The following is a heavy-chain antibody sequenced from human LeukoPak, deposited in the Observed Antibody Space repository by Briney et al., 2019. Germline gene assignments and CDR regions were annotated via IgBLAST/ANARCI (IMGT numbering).Heavy chain of an antibody. V-gene: IGHV4-39*01. D-gene: IGHD1-26*01. Sequence: PSETLSLTCTVSGGSISSSSYYWGWIRQPPGKGLEWIGSIYYSGSTYYNPSLKSRVTISVDTSKNQFSLKLSSVTAADTAVYYCARTVGATTSPFDYWGQGTLVTVSS. CDR3: ARTVGATTSPFDY. CDR2: IYYSGST. J-gene: IGHJ4*02. CDR1: GGSISSSSYY.